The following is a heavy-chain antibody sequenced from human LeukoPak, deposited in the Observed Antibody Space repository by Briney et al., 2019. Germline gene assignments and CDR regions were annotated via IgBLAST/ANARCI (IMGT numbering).Heavy chain of an antibody. CDR2: ISGSGGST. CDR3: AKGITMIVVVLDY. Sequence: GGSLRLSCAASGFTFSSYAMSWVRQAPGKGLEWVSAISGSGGSTYYADSVKGRFTISRDNSKNTLYLQMNSLRAEGTAVYYCAKGITMIVVVLDYWGQGTLVTVSS. J-gene: IGHJ4*02. CDR1: GFTFSSYA. D-gene: IGHD3-22*01. V-gene: IGHV3-23*01.